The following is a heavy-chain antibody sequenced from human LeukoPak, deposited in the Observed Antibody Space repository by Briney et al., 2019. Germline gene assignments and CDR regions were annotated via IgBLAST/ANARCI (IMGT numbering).Heavy chain of an antibody. J-gene: IGHJ3*02. CDR1: DGSISSGGYY. CDR2: IYHSGST. V-gene: IGHV4-30-2*01. CDR3: ARWGGLGSSSSGDAFDI. D-gene: IGHD6-6*01. Sequence: SETLSLTCTVSDGSISSGGYYWSWIRQPQGKGLEWIGYIYHSGSTYYNPSLKSRVTISVDRSKNQFSLKLSSVNAADTAVYYGARWGGLGSSSSGDAFDIWGQGTMVTVSS.